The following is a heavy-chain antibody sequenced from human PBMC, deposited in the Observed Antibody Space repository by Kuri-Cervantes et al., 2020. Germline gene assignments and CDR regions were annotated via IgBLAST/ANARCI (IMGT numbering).Heavy chain of an antibody. V-gene: IGHV3-23*01. CDR2: IAGGGGNT. CDR1: GFTFSSYA. Sequence: GGSLRLSCAASGFTFSSYAMSWVRQAPGKGLEWVSAIAGGGGNTYYADSVKGRFTISRDNSKSTLYLQMNRLRAGDTAVYYCAKVFGGKYDSSGYYYHDGNDYWGQGTLVTVSS. J-gene: IGHJ4*02. D-gene: IGHD3-22*01. CDR3: AKVFGGKYDSSGYYYHDGNDY.